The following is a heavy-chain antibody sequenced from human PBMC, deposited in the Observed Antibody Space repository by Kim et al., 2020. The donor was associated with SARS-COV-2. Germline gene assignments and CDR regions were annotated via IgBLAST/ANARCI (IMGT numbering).Heavy chain of an antibody. CDR2: INAGSGNT. V-gene: IGHV1-3*01. J-gene: IGHJ4*01. CDR3: ARGGAVLRFLEWLSSYFDY. Sequence: ASVKASCKASGYTFSNYAMHWVRQAPGQRLEWMGWINAGSGNTEYSQKFQGRLIITRDTSASTAYMELSSLRSEDTAVYYCARGGAVLRFLEWLSSYFDY. D-gene: IGHD3-3*01. CDR1: GYTFSNYA.